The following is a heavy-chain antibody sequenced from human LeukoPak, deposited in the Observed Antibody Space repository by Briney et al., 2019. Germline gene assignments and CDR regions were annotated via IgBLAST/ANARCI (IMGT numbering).Heavy chain of an antibody. CDR2: IKQDGSEK. CDR3: AIDRRDGYNFIPFDY. CDR1: GFTFSSYW. J-gene: IGHJ4*02. V-gene: IGHV3-7*01. D-gene: IGHD5-24*01. Sequence: PGGSLRLSCAASGFTFSSYWMSWVRQAPGKGLEWVANIKQDGSEKYYVDSVKGRFTISRDNAKNSLYLQMNSLRAEDTAVYYCAIDRRDGYNFIPFDYWGQGTLVTVSS.